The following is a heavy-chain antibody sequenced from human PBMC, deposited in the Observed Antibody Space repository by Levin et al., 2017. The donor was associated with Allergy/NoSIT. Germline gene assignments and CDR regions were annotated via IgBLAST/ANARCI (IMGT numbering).Heavy chain of an antibody. V-gene: IGHV3-74*01. CDR2: IKPDGTGA. CDR3: TNGLTGEAS. CDR1: GFTFSNYW. D-gene: IGHD7-27*01. J-gene: IGHJ5*02. Sequence: PGGSLRLSCAASGFTFSNYWMHWVRQVPGKGLIFVSTIKPDGTGANYAESVRGRFSVSRDNTKNTLFLQMNSLRVEDTGLYFCTNGLTGEASWGRGTLVSVSS.